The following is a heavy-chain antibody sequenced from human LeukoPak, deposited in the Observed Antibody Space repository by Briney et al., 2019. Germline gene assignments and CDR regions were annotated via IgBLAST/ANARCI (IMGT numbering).Heavy chain of an antibody. CDR2: IWYDGSNT. CDR3: AKDSSGSNRAEYFHH. Sequence: PGRSLRLSCAASGFTFSTYGMHWVRQAPGKGLEWVALIWYDGSNTYYTDAVKGRFTISRDNSKNTLYLQMNSLRAEDTAVYYCAKDSSGSNRAEYFHHWGQGTLVTVSS. D-gene: IGHD4-23*01. V-gene: IGHV3-33*06. J-gene: IGHJ1*01. CDR1: GFTFSTYG.